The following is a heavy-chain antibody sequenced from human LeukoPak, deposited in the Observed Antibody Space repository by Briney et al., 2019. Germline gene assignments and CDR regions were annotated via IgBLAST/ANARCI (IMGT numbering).Heavy chain of an antibody. D-gene: IGHD1-26*01. V-gene: IGHV3-53*01. CDR1: GFTVSSNY. CDR3: ARDCSGSHVQLCGMDV. J-gene: IGHJ6*02. CDR2: IYSGGDT. Sequence: PGGSLRLSCAASGFTVSSNYMSWVRQAPGKGLEWVSVIYSGGDTYYADSVKGRFTISRDNPKNTLYLQMKSLRAEDTAVYYCARDCSGSHVQLCGMDVWGQGTTVTVSS.